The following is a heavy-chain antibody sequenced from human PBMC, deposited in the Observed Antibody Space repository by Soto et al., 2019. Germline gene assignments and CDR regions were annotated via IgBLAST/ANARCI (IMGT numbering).Heavy chain of an antibody. CDR1: AGSINAYY. J-gene: IGHJ4*02. V-gene: IGHV4-59*01. Sequence: PSETLSLTCTVSAGSINAYYWSWIRQPPGKGLEWIGYIYYSGSTNYNPSLKSRVTISVDTSKNQFSLKLSSVTAADTAVYYCARVDWGSFDYWGQGTLVTVSS. D-gene: IGHD7-27*01. CDR3: ARVDWGSFDY. CDR2: IYYSGST.